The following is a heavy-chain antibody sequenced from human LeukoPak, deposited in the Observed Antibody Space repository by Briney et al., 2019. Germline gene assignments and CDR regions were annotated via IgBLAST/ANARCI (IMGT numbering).Heavy chain of an antibody. CDR3: ARLGGGSGSYYSPTPFDY. J-gene: IGHJ4*02. Sequence: SETLFLTCTVSGGSISSYYWSWIRQPPGKGLEWIGYIYYSGSTNYNPSLKSRVTISVDTSKNQFSLKLSSVTAADTAVYYCARLGGGSGSYYSPTPFDYWGQGTLVTVSS. CDR2: IYYSGST. V-gene: IGHV4-59*08. D-gene: IGHD3-10*01. CDR1: GGSISSYY.